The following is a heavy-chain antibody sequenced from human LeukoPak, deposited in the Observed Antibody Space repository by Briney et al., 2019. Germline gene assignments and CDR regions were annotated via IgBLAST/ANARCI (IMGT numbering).Heavy chain of an antibody. Sequence: ASVKVSCKASGYTFSSCAINWVRQAPGQGLEYMGWIDTKTGNPTYAQSFTGRFVFSLDTSVSTAYLQISSLKAEDTAVYYCAIHPSDSSGYFSYWGQGALVTVSS. V-gene: IGHV7-4-1*02. D-gene: IGHD3-22*01. CDR3: AIHPSDSSGYFSY. J-gene: IGHJ4*02. CDR1: GYTFSSCA. CDR2: IDTKTGNP.